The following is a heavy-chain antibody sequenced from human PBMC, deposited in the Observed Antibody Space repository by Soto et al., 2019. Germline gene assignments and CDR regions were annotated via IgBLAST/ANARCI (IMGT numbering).Heavy chain of an antibody. CDR2: ISGSGGST. V-gene: IGHV3-23*01. D-gene: IGHD6-19*01. CDR3: ANDDTSGWYIPDPWPFDY. Sequence: EVQLLESGGGLVQPGGSLRLSCAASGFTFSSYAMSWVRQAPGKGLEWVSAISGSGGSTYYADSVKGRFTISRDNSKNTLYLQMNSLRAEDTAVYYCANDDTSGWYIPDPWPFDYWGQGTLVTVSS. J-gene: IGHJ4*02. CDR1: GFTFSSYA.